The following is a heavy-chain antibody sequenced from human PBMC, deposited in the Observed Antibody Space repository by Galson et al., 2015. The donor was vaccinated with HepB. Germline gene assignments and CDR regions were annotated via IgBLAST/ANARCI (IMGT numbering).Heavy chain of an antibody. CDR1: GFTFSNSW. D-gene: IGHD3-16*01. Sequence: SLRLSCAASGFTFSNSWMSWVRQAPGKGPEWVAKIKPDGSDKYYVDSVKGRFTISRDNAKNSLYLQMSSLRAEDTAVYYCATSGGGSWGQGTLVTVSS. J-gene: IGHJ5*02. CDR2: IKPDGSDK. CDR3: ATSGGGS. V-gene: IGHV3-7*01.